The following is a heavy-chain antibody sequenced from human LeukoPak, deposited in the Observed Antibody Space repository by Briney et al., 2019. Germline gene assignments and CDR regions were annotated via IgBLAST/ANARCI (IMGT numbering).Heavy chain of an antibody. CDR1: GGSISSGGYY. J-gene: IGHJ4*02. CDR3: ARHISQWSSSIGFGY. Sequence: SETLSLTCTVSGGSISSGGYYWSWIRQHPGKGLEWIGYIYYSGSTYYNPSLKSRVTISVDTSKNQFSLKLSSVTAADTAVYYCARHISQWSSSIGFGYWGQGTLVTVSS. D-gene: IGHD6-13*01. V-gene: IGHV4-31*03. CDR2: IYYSGST.